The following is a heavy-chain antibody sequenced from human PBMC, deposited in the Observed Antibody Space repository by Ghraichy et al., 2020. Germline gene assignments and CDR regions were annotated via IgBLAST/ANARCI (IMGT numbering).Heavy chain of an antibody. CDR2: ISGSGGST. Sequence: GWSLRLSCAASGFTFSSYAMGWVRQAPGKGLEWVSTISGSGGSTYYADSAKGRFTISRDNSKNTLYLQMNSLRAGDAAIYYCDWADYWGQGTLVTVSS. V-gene: IGHV3-23*01. CDR1: GFTFSSYA. J-gene: IGHJ4*02. CDR3: DWADY. D-gene: IGHD3-16*01.